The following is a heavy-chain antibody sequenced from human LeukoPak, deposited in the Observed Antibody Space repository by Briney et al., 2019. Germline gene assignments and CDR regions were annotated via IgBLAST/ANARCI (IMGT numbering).Heavy chain of an antibody. V-gene: IGHV4-34*01. D-gene: IGHD2-21*02. CDR2: IDDGGNT. Sequence: SETLSVTCSVYGGSFSDYFWSWIRQSPGKGLEWIGEIDDGGNTNYNPSLMSRVIVSMEKSKKQFSLVMRSVAAADTAVYYCARFSRITWGDWGDAFDIWGQGTTVIVSS. CDR3: ARFSRITWGDWGDAFDI. J-gene: IGHJ3*02. CDR1: GGSFSDYF.